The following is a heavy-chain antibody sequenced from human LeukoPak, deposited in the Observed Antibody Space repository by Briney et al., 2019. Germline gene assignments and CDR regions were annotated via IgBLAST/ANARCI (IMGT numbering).Heavy chain of an antibody. D-gene: IGHD5-18*01. CDR2: IIPIFGTA. Sequence: SVKVSCKASGGTFSSYAISWVRQAPGQGLEWMGRIIPIFGTANYAQKFQGRVTITTDESTSTAYMGLSSLRSEDTAVYYCARDPGSLDTAMAFDYWGQGTLVTVSS. CDR1: GGTFSSYA. CDR3: ARDPGSLDTAMAFDY. J-gene: IGHJ4*02. V-gene: IGHV1-69*05.